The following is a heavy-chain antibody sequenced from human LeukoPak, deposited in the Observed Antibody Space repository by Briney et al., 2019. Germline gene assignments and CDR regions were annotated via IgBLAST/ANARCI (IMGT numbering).Heavy chain of an antibody. D-gene: IGHD3-22*01. V-gene: IGHV1-46*01. CDR2: INPSGGST. CDR3: ARAYQPHSSGYPGVDY. J-gene: IGHJ4*02. Sequence: ASVTVSYKASGYTFTNYYMHWVRQAPGQGREWMGVINPSGGSTSYAQNFQGRVTMTRDTSTSTVYMELSSLRSEDTAVYYCARAYQPHSSGYPGVDYWGQGTLVTVSS. CDR1: GYTFTNYY.